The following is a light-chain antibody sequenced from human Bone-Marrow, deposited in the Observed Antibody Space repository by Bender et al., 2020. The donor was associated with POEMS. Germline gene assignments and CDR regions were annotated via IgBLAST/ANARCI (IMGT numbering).Light chain of an antibody. Sequence: SYELIQPPSVSVSPGQPATITCSGDKLGDKFASWYQQRPGPSPLLLIYQDAKRPSGNPGRCPGSNSGTPANLTISGTQAMDEADYYCQTWDDITAVFGGGPKRTAL. V-gene: IGLV3-1*01. CDR3: QTWDDITAV. CDR1: KLGDKF. J-gene: IGLJ3*02. CDR2: QDA.